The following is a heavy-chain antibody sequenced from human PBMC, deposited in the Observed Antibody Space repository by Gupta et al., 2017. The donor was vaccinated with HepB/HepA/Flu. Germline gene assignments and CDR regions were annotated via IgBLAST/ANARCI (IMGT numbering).Heavy chain of an antibody. V-gene: IGHV1-2*02. Sequence: QVQLVQSGAEVKKPGASVTVSCKASGYTFTGYYMHWVRQAPGQGLEWMGWINPNSGGTNYAQKVQGRVTMTRDTSISTAYMELSRLRSDDTAVYYCAFSHNWNDGRVDIWGQGTMVTVSS. CDR3: AFSHNWNDGRVDI. CDR2: INPNSGGT. J-gene: IGHJ3*02. D-gene: IGHD1-1*01. CDR1: GYTFTGYY.